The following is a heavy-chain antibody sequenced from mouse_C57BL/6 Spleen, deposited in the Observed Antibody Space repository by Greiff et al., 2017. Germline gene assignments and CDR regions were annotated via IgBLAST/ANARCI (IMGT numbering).Heavy chain of an antibody. D-gene: IGHD1-1*01. Sequence: VQLQQSGAELVRPGASVKLSCTASGFNIKDDYMHWVKQRPEQGLEWIGWIDPENGDTEYASKFQGKATITADPSSNTAYLQLSSLTSEDTAVYYCTTGGGSSYGFAYWGQGTLVTVSA. CDR2: IDPENGDT. CDR1: GFNIKDDY. CDR3: TTGGGSSYGFAY. J-gene: IGHJ3*01. V-gene: IGHV14-4*01.